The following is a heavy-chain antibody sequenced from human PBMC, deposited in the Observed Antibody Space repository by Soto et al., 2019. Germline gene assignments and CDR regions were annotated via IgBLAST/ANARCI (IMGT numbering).Heavy chain of an antibody. CDR2: IRAYNGNT. Sequence: GVPVEVRWAASGDTIASYGISWVRQAPGQGLEWMGWIRAYNGNTNYAQKLQGRVTLTTDTSTSTAYMELRSLRSDDTAVYYCARDAPPADYWGQGTLVTVSS. V-gene: IGHV1-18*01. CDR3: ARDAPPADY. J-gene: IGHJ4*02. CDR1: GDTIASYG.